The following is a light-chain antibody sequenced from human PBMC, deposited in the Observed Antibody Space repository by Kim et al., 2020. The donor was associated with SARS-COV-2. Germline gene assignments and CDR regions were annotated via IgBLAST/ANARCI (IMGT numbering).Light chain of an antibody. CDR1: QTIRTY. J-gene: IGKJ5*01. CDR2: AAS. Sequence: SVGDRVTITCRASQTIRTYLNWYQQKPGKAPKLLIYAASNLQSGVPARFSGSGSGTDFTLTISALQPEDFATYYCQQSSTTPSITFGQGTRLEIK. V-gene: IGKV1-39*01. CDR3: QQSSTTPSIT.